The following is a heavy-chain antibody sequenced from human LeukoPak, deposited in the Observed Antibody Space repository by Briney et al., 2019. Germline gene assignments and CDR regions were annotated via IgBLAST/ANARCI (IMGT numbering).Heavy chain of an antibody. CDR1: GGFNTHYY. J-gene: IGHJ4*02. V-gene: IGHV4-59*01. CDR2: FYHSAST. Sequence: SETLSLTCSVSGGFNTHYYWSWIRQPPGKGLEWIGYFYHSASTNYNPSLKSRVTISVDTSMNHFCLKLSSVTAADTAVYYCARGQWLPVFDFWGQGTLVTVSS. D-gene: IGHD3-22*01. CDR3: ARGQWLPVFDF.